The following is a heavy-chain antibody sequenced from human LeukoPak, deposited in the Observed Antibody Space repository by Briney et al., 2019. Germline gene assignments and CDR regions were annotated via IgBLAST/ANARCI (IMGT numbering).Heavy chain of an antibody. Sequence: GGSLRLSCAASGFTFSSYAMSWVRQAPGKGLEWVSVISGSGGTTYYADSVKGRFTISRDNSKNTLYLQMNSLRAEDTAVYYCAKSYGDYPNYYYYYYMDVWGKGTTVTVSS. CDR1: GFTFSSYA. D-gene: IGHD4-17*01. J-gene: IGHJ6*03. V-gene: IGHV3-23*01. CDR2: ISGSGGTT. CDR3: AKSYGDYPNYYYYYYMDV.